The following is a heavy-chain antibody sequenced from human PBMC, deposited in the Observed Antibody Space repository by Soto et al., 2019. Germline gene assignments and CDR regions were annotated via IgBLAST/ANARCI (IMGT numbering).Heavy chain of an antibody. V-gene: IGHV4-39*01. Sequence: LSLTCTVTGDSITHRSYYWGWIRQPPGKGLEWIGSISYSGSTYNNPSLKSRVSMSVDTSKNQFSLKLRSVTAADTALYYCARQRTSVVTQAYFDSWGQGSLVTVSS. CDR3: ARQRTSVVTQAYFDS. CDR1: GDSITHRSYY. CDR2: ISYSGST. J-gene: IGHJ4*02. D-gene: IGHD2-21*02.